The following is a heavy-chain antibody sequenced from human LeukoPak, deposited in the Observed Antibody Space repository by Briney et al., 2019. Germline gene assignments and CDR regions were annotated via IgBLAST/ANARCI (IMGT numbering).Heavy chain of an antibody. J-gene: IGHJ4*02. Sequence: PSETLSLTCTVSGGSIRSSSYYWGWIRQPPGKGLEWIGSIYYSGSTYYNPSLKSRVTIPVYMSKNQFSLKLSSVTAADTAVYYCAKYSSSWLDYWGQGTLVTVSS. CDR3: AKYSSSWLDY. CDR2: IYYSGST. D-gene: IGHD6-13*01. V-gene: IGHV4-39*01. CDR1: GGSIRSSSYY.